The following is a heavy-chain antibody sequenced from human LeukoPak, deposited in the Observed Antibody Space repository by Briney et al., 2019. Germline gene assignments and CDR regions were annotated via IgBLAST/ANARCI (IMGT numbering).Heavy chain of an antibody. D-gene: IGHD3-16*01. J-gene: IGHJ5*02. CDR1: GFTFSSNW. CDR3: ASQSFGRFDP. V-gene: IGHV3-7*02. CDR2: IKEDGSVK. Sequence: PGRSLTLSCAASGFTFSSNWMSWVRQAPGKGLEWVGNIKEDGSVKYYVDSVKGRFTISRDNAKNSPYLQMNSLRAEDTAVYYCASQSFGRFDPWGQGTRVTVSS.